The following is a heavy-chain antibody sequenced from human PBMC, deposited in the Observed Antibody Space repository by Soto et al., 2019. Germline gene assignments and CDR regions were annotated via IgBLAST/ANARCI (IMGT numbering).Heavy chain of an antibody. CDR2: IGGRGGHT. D-gene: IGHD3-16*01. V-gene: IGHV3-23*01. J-gene: IGHJ4*02. Sequence: VGSLTLSCEPSGFTFTNYAMTSVRQDPGKGLECVSVIGGRGGHTYYADSVKGRFTISRDNSKNTVYLEMNSLTAEATALYFFAKGRSFMITSYAIGFDYWGVGILVTVSS. CDR3: AKGRSFMITSYAIGFDY. CDR1: GFTFTNYA.